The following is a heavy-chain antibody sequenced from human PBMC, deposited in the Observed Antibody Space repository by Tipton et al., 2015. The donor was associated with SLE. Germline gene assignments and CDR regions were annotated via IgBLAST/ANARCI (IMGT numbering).Heavy chain of an antibody. D-gene: IGHD6-6*01. CDR1: GGSFSPYS. CDR3: ARDKDSSSSYYYYYGMDV. Sequence: TLSLTCAVYGGSFSPYSWSWIRQSPGKGLEWIGEINHRGRTNYNVSLKSRVTISVDTSRNQFSLKLNSVTAADTAVYYCARDKDSSSSYYYYYGMDVWGQGTTVTVSS. V-gene: IGHV4-34*01. CDR2: INHRGRT. J-gene: IGHJ6*02.